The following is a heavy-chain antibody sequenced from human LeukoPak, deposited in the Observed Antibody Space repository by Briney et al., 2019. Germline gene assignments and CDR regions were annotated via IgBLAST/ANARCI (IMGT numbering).Heavy chain of an antibody. J-gene: IGHJ4*02. CDR2: ISWDGGST. CDR1: GSTFDDYT. CDR3: AKDNRRTTYCGGDCFFDY. V-gene: IGHV3-43*01. D-gene: IGHD2-21*02. Sequence: PGGSLRLSCAASGSTFDDYTMHWVRQAPGKGLEWVSLISWDGGSTYYADSVKGRFTISRDNSKNSLYLQMNSLRTEDTALYYCAKDNRRTTYCGGDCFFDYWGQGTLVTVSS.